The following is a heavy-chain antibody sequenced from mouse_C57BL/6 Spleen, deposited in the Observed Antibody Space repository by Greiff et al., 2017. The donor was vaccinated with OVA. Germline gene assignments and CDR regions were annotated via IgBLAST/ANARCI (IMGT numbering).Heavy chain of an antibody. CDR3: ARARHMVTTGGYCDY. Sequence: VQLQQPGAELVKPGASVKLSCKASGYTFTSYWMHWVKQRPGQGLEWIGMIHPNSGSTNYNEKFKSKATLTVDKSSSTAYMQLSSLTAEDCAVYYCARARHMVTTGGYCDYWGQGTTLTVSS. D-gene: IGHD2-2*01. CDR1: GYTFTSYW. V-gene: IGHV1-64*01. J-gene: IGHJ2*01. CDR2: IHPNSGST.